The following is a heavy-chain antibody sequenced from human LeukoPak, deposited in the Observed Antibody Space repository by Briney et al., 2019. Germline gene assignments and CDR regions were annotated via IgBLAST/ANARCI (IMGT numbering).Heavy chain of an antibody. CDR3: ARAAAGMDV. J-gene: IGHJ6*02. V-gene: IGHV3-48*01. Sequence: GGSLRLSCAASGFTFSSYAMSWVRQAPGKGLEWVSYISSSSSTIYYADSVKGRFTISRDNAKNSLYLQMNSLRAEDTAVYYCARAAAGMDVWGQGTTVTVSS. CDR1: GFTFSSYA. CDR2: ISSSSSTI.